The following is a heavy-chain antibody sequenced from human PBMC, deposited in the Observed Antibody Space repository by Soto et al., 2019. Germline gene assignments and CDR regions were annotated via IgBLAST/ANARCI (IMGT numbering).Heavy chain of an antibody. CDR2: INSDGSST. J-gene: IGHJ3*01. Sequence: EVQLVESGGGLVQPGGSLRLSCAASGFTFSSYCMRWVRQAPGKGLVWVSRINSDGSSTSYADSVKGRFTISRDNAKNRLYRQMNSVRGEDTGVFYCERAEEVTIFRLVHAFDLWGPGTMVTLPS. CDR1: GFTFSSYC. CDR3: ERAEEVTIFRLVHAFDL. V-gene: IGHV3-74*01. D-gene: IGHD3-3*01.